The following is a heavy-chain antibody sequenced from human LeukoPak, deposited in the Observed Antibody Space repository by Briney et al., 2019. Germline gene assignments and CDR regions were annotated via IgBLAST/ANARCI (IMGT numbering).Heavy chain of an antibody. CDR2: ISSSGTI. D-gene: IGHD1-26*01. J-gene: IGHJ4*02. Sequence: GGSLRLSCAASGFTFSSYEMNWVRQAPGKGLEWVSYISSSGTIYYADSVKGRLTISRDNAKNSLYLQMNSLRAEDTALYYCARWGVGDYWGQGTLVTVSS. V-gene: IGHV3-48*03. CDR1: GFTFSSYE. CDR3: ARWGVGDY.